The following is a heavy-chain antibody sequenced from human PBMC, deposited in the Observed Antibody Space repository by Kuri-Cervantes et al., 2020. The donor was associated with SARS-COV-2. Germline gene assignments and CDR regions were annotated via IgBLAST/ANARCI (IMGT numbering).Heavy chain of an antibody. Sequence: GGSLRLSCAAPGFTFSSYAMSWVRQAPGKGLEWVSAISGSGGSTYYADSVKGRFTISRDNSKNTLYLQMNSLRAEDTAVYYCAKGDLWFGESDAFDIWGQGTMVTVSS. CDR3: AKGDLWFGESDAFDI. J-gene: IGHJ3*02. D-gene: IGHD3-10*01. V-gene: IGHV3-23*01. CDR1: GFTFSSYA. CDR2: ISGSGGST.